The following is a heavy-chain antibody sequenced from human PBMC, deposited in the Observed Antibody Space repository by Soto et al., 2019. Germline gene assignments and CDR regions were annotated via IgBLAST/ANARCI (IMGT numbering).Heavy chain of an antibody. J-gene: IGHJ6*02. CDR3: ARQEGKGYYYYGMDV. Sequence: QVQLVESGGGVVQPGRSLRLSCAASGFTFSSYGMHWVRQAPGKGLEWVAVIWYDGSNKYYADSVKGRFTISRDNSKNTLYLQMNRLRAEDTAVYYCARQEGKGYYYYGMDVWGQGTTVTVSS. CDR2: IWYDGSNK. CDR1: GFTFSSYG. V-gene: IGHV3-33*01.